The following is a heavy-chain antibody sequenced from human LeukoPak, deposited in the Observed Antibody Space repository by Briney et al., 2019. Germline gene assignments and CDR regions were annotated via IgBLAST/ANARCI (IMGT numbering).Heavy chain of an antibody. CDR1: GYFFNSYW. J-gene: IGHJ3*02. CDR2: IYPGDSDT. D-gene: IGHD3-22*01. CDR3: ARQRSTAYYDSSGLPYDAFDI. V-gene: IGHV5-51*01. Sequence: GESLKISCKGSGYFFNSYWIGWVRQMPGKGLEWMGIIYPGDSDTRYSPSFQGQVTISADKSISTAYLQWSSLKASDTAMYYCARQRSTAYYDSSGLPYDAFDIWGQGTMVTVSS.